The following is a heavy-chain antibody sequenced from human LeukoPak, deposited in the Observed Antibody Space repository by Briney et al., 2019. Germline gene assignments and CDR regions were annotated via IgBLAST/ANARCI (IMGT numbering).Heavy chain of an antibody. Sequence: ASVKVSCKASGYTFTSYDINWVRQATGQGLEWMGWMNPNSGNTGYAQKFQGRVTMTRNTSISTAYMELSSLRSEDTAVYYCARGPHYDFWSGSNWFDPWGQGTLVTVSS. CDR3: ARGPHYDFWSGSNWFDP. CDR2: MNPNSGNT. D-gene: IGHD3-3*01. CDR1: GYTFTSYD. J-gene: IGHJ5*02. V-gene: IGHV1-8*01.